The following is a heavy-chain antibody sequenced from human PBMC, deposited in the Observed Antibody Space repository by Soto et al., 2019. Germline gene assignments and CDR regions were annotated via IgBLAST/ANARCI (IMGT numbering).Heavy chain of an antibody. CDR1: GGSFRGYY. D-gene: IGHD3-16*02. V-gene: IGHV4-34*01. J-gene: IGHJ4*02. CDR2: INHSGST. Sequence: PSETLSLTCAVYGGSFRGYYWSWIRQPPGKGLEWIGEINHSGSTNYNPSLKSRVTISVDTSKNQFSLKLSSVTAADTAVYYCARVVYDYVWGSYRLSPYYFDYWGQGTLVTVSS. CDR3: ARVVYDYVWGSYRLSPYYFDY.